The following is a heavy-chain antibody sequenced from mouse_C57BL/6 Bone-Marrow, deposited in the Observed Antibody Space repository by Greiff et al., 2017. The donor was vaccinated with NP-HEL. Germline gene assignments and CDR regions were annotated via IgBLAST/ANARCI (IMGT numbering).Heavy chain of an antibody. V-gene: IGHV2-6*01. CDR3: ASYYGSSYRDY. J-gene: IGHJ2*01. Sequence: VQLVESGPGLVAPSQSLSITCTVSGFSLTSYGVDWVRQSPGQGLEWLGVIWGVGSTNYNSALKSRLSISKDNSKSQVFLKMNSLQTDDTAMYYCASYYGSSYRDYWGQGTTLTVSS. CDR2: IWGVGST. CDR1: GFSLTSYG. D-gene: IGHD1-1*01.